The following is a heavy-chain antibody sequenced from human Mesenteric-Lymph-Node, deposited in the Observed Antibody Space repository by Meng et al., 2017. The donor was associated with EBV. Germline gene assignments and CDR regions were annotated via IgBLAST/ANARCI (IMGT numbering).Heavy chain of an antibody. CDR1: AGSIINGGYS. J-gene: IGHJ4*02. CDR2: IYHSGTT. Sequence: LQQPESRSRLLTPSQPLSFTCAVSAGSIINGGYSWRWLGQAPGKGLEWIGFIYHSGTTYRNPSLRSRVNLSVDTSKNQFSLNLRSVSAADTAIYYCARSAGGDYFNYWGQGTLVTVSS. D-gene: IGHD1-26*01. CDR3: ARSAGGDYFNY. V-gene: IGHV4-30-2*01.